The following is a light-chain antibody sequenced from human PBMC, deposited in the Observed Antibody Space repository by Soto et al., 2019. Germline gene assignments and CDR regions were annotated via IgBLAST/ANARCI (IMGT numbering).Light chain of an antibody. CDR2: DVT. CDR3: SSYTSTRTYV. Sequence: QSALTQPASVSGSPGQSITVSCTGTSSDVGGFNYVSWYQQHPGKAPKLMIYDVTNRPSGVSNRFSGSKSGNTASLTISRLQAEDEADYYCSSYTSTRTYVFGTGTKLTVL. J-gene: IGLJ1*01. CDR1: SSDVGGFNY. V-gene: IGLV2-14*01.